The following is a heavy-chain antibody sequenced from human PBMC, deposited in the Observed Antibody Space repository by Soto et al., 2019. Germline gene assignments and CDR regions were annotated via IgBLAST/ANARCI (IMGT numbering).Heavy chain of an antibody. J-gene: IGHJ4*02. D-gene: IGHD3-22*01. CDR1: GGSISSGGYY. CDR2: IYYSGST. V-gene: IGHV4-31*03. CDR3: ARVGEGLRNTYYYDSSGYYQYYFDY. Sequence: PSETLSLTCTVSGGSISSGGYYWSWIRQHPGKGLEWIGYIYYSGSTYYNLSLKSRVTISVDTSKNQFSLKLSSVTAADTAVYYCARVGEGLRNTYYYDSSGYYQYYFDYWGQGTLVTVSS.